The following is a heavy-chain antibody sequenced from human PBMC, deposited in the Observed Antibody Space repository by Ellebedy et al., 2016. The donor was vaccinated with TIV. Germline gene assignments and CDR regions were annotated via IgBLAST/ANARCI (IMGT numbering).Heavy chain of an antibody. CDR3: ARGAWISKRGQFDP. J-gene: IGHJ5*02. CDR1: GGSISSYY. V-gene: IGHV4-59*01. D-gene: IGHD5-12*01. Sequence: SETLSLXCTVSGGSISSYYWSWIRQPPGKGLEWIGYIYYSGSTNYNPSLKSRVTISVDTSKNQFSLKLSSVTAADTAVYYCARGAWISKRGQFDPWGQGTLVTVSS. CDR2: IYYSGST.